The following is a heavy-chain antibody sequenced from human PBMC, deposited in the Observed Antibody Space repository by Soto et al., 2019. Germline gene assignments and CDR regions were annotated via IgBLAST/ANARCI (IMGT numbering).Heavy chain of an antibody. D-gene: IGHD4-17*01. CDR1: GYTFTSYG. V-gene: IGHV1-18*01. CDR2: ISAYNGNT. CDR3: ARDWVKGYDDYDWSAFDI. J-gene: IGHJ3*02. Sequence: ASVKVSCKASGYTFTSYGVSWVRQAPGRGLEWMGWISAYNGNTNYAQKLQGRVTMTTDTSTCTAYMELRSLRSDDTAVYCCARDWVKGYDDYDWSAFDISSQGTMDTVSS.